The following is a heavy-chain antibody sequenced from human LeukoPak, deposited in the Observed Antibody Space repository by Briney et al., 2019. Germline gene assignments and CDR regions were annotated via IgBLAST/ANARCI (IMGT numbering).Heavy chain of an antibody. J-gene: IGHJ6*03. Sequence: ASVKVSCKASGYTFTGYYMHWVRQATGQGLEWMGWMNPNSGNTGYAQKFQGRVTITRNTSISTAYMELSSLRSEDTAVYYCARGRRVVGATTFRYYYYMDVWGKGTTVTVSS. D-gene: IGHD1-26*01. V-gene: IGHV1-8*03. CDR1: GYTFTGYY. CDR3: ARGRRVVGATTFRYYYYMDV. CDR2: MNPNSGNT.